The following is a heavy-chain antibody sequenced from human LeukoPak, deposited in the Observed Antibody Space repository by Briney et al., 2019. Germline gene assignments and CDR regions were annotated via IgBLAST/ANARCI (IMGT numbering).Heavy chain of an antibody. D-gene: IGHD2-15*01. Sequence: GGSLRLSCAASGFTFSSYSMNWARQAPGKGLEWVSSISSSSSYIYYADSVKGRFTISRDNAKNSLYLQMNSLRAEDTAVYYCARGYCSGGSCWVSYFDYWGQGTLVTVSS. CDR1: GFTFSSYS. V-gene: IGHV3-21*01. CDR2: ISSSSSYI. CDR3: ARGYCSGGSCWVSYFDY. J-gene: IGHJ4*02.